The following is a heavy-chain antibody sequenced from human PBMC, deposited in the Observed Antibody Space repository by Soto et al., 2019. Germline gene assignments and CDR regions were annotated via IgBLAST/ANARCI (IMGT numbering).Heavy chain of an antibody. J-gene: IGHJ5*02. D-gene: IGHD6-19*01. CDR3: ARTERDSSGWYGKLNWFDP. Sequence: QVQLVQSGAEVKKPGASVKVSCKASGYTFTSYGISWVRQAPGQGLELMGWISAYNGNTNYAQKLQGRVTMTTDTSTSTAYMELRSLRSDDTAVYYCARTERDSSGWYGKLNWFDPWGQGTLVTVSS. CDR2: ISAYNGNT. V-gene: IGHV1-18*04. CDR1: GYTFTSYG.